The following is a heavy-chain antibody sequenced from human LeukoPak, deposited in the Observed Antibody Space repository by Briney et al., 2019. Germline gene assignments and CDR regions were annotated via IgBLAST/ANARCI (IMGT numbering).Heavy chain of an antibody. CDR3: ARVAEDDSLDY. CDR1: GYTFTGYY. CDR2: INPNSGGT. J-gene: IGHJ4*02. D-gene: IGHD3-22*01. V-gene: IGHV1-2*06. Sequence: ASAKVSCKASGYTFTGYYMHWVRQAPGQGLEWMGRINPNSGGTNYAQKFQGRVTMTRDTSISTAYMELSRLRSDDTAVYYCARVAEDDSLDYWGQGTLVTVSS.